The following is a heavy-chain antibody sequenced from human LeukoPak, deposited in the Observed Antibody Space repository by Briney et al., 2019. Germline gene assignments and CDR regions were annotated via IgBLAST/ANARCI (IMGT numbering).Heavy chain of an antibody. CDR2: IHEGGTT. V-gene: IGHV4-39*01. CDR1: GGSVSSSRNF. D-gene: IGHD5-12*01. CDR3: ARHGLNGYDEIDY. Sequence: PSETLSLTCTVSGGSVSSSRNFWDWIRQPPGKGPEWIGSIHEGGTTYYNPSLKSRVTISVDTSKNQFSLKLSSVTAADTAVYYCARHGLNGYDEIDYWGQGTLVTVSS. J-gene: IGHJ4*02.